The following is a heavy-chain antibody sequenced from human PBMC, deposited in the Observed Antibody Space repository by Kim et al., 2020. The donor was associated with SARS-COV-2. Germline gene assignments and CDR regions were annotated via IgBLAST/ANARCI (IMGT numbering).Heavy chain of an antibody. CDR1: GGSISSSSYY. Sequence: SETLSLTCTVSGGSISSSSYYWGWIRQPPGKGLEWIGSIYYSGSTYYNPSLKSRVTISVDTSKNQFSLKLRSVTAADTAVYYCARPCGGDCFLNWYFDLWGRGTLVTVSS. V-gene: IGHV4-39*01. CDR2: IYYSGST. D-gene: IGHD2-21*02. CDR3: ARPCGGDCFLNWYFDL. J-gene: IGHJ2*01.